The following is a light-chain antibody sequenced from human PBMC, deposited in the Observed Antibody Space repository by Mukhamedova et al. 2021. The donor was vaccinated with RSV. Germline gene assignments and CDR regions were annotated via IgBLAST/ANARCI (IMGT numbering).Light chain of an antibody. CDR1: SSDIGVFNY. CDR2: DVS. Sequence: SSDIGVFNYVCWYQQYPGKAPNLMIYDVSNRPSGISNRFSGSKSDNTASLTISRLQAEDEADYYCSSFTSSSTLVFGGGTRLSVL. CDR3: SSFTSSSTLV. J-gene: IGLJ2*01. V-gene: IGLV2-14*04.